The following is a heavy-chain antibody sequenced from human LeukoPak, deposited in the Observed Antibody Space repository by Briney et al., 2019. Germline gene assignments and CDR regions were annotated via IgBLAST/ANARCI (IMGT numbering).Heavy chain of an antibody. Sequence: ASVKVSCKASGGTLGSYTINWVRQAPGQGLEWMGRSIPIFDRTNYARNFQGGVTITADKSTTTVYMELTSLRSDDTAVYYCSGDLNWHHDSWGQGTLVTVSS. D-gene: IGHD3-16*01. CDR2: SIPIFDRT. V-gene: IGHV1-69*08. CDR3: SGDLNWHHDS. J-gene: IGHJ5*02. CDR1: GGTLGSYT.